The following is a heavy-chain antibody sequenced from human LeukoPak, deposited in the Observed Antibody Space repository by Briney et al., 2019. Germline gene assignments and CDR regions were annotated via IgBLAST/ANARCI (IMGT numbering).Heavy chain of an antibody. CDR2: INHSGST. V-gene: IGHV4-34*01. CDR3: ARGGASYYHGSASQDY. J-gene: IGHJ4*02. Sequence: SETLSLTCAVYGGSFSDYYWSWIRQPPGKGLEWIGEINHSGSTNYNTSLKSRVTISIDTSKSQFSLKLSSVTAADTAVYYCARGGASYYHGSASQDYWGQGVLVTVSS. D-gene: IGHD3-10*01. CDR1: GGSFSDYY.